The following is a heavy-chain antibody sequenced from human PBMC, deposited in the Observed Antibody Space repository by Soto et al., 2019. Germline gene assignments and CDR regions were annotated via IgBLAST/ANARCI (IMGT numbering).Heavy chain of an antibody. CDR3: AKDLAIYSGNDFYYYGMDV. CDR2: ISGSGGST. CDR1: GFTFSSYA. D-gene: IGHD5-12*01. V-gene: IGHV3-23*01. J-gene: IGHJ6*02. Sequence: PGGSLRLSCAASGFTFSSYAMSWVRQAPGKGLEWVSAISGSGGSTYYADSVKGRFTISRDNSKNTLYLQMNSLRAEDTAVYYCAKDLAIYSGNDFYYYGMDVRGQGTTVTVSS.